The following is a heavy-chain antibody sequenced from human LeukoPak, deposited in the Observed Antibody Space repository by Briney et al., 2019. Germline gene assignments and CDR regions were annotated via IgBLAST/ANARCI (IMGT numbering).Heavy chain of an antibody. CDR3: AGLYMDDDAFDI. Sequence: SGPTLVNPTETLTLTCTVSGFSLSNAKMGVSWIRQPPGKALEWLAHIFSNDEKSYSTSLKSRLTISKDTSKSQVVLTMTNMDPVDTATYYCAGLYMDDDAFDIWGQGTMVTVSS. D-gene: IGHD3-16*01. CDR1: GFSLSNAKMG. CDR2: IFSNDEK. J-gene: IGHJ3*02. V-gene: IGHV2-26*02.